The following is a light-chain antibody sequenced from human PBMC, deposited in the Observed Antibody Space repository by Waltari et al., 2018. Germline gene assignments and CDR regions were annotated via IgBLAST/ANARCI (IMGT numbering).Light chain of an antibody. V-gene: IGKV3-11*01. J-gene: IGKJ3*01. CDR1: HSVSTS. CDR3: QQGTIWPPGIT. CDR2: DAS. Sequence: EIVLTQSPATLSLSPGERATLSCRARHSVSTSLAWYQQKPGQSPRLLIYDASSRAPGIPARFSGSGSGTDFTLTISTLEPEDFAVYYCQQGTIWPPGITFGPGTRVDIK.